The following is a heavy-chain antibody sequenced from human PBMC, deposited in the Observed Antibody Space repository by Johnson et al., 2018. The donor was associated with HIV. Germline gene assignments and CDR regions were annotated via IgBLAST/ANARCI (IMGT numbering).Heavy chain of an antibody. CDR1: GFTFSDYY. CDR2: ISSTGSSI. D-gene: IGHD5-24*01. J-gene: IGHJ3*01. Sequence: QVQLVESGGGLVKPGGSLRLSCAASGFTFSDYYMSWIRQAPGKGLEWVSSISSTGSSIKYVDSVKGRFTISRDNPKNSLYLQMNSLRAEDTAGYYCAREMAWEDCFDVWGPVNIVPVSS. CDR3: AREMAWEDCFDV. V-gene: IGHV3-11*04.